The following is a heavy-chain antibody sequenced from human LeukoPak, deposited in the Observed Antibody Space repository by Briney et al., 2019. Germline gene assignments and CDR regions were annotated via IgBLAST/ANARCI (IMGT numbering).Heavy chain of an antibody. CDR1: GDSISSYY. V-gene: IGHV4-4*07. J-gene: IGHJ4*02. Sequence: KPSETLSLTCTVSGDSISSYYWTWIRQPAGKGLDWIGRIYTSGTTNYNPSLKSRVTISVDKSKNQFSLNLSSVTAADTAVYYCARDRPNLAGILDYWGQGTLVTVSS. D-gene: IGHD6-19*01. CDR2: IYTSGTT. CDR3: ARDRPNLAGILDY.